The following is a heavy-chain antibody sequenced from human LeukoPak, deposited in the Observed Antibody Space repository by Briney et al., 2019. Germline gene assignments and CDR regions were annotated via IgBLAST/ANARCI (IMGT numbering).Heavy chain of an antibody. Sequence: GGSLRLSCAASGFTFSSYSMNWVRQAPGKGLEWVSSVSSSTIYVYYADSVKGRFTISRDNAKNSLYLQMNSLRAEDTAVYYCARSNSYGYVRTMDVWGQGTTVTVSS. CDR2: VSSSTIYV. D-gene: IGHD5-18*01. CDR3: ARSNSYGYVRTMDV. V-gene: IGHV3-21*04. CDR1: GFTFSSYS. J-gene: IGHJ6*02.